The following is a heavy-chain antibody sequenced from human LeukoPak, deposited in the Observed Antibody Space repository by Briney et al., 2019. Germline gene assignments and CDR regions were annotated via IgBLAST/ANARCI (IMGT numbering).Heavy chain of an antibody. CDR2: IYYSGST. Sequence: PSQTLSLTRTVSGGSISSGGYYWSWIRQHPGKGLEWIGYIYYSGSTYYNPSLKSRVTISVDTSKNQFSLKLSSVTAADTAVYYCARVRCSSTSCYRSYFDYWGQGTLVTVSS. V-gene: IGHV4-31*03. CDR1: GGSISSGGYY. D-gene: IGHD2-2*01. CDR3: ARVRCSSTSCYRSYFDY. J-gene: IGHJ4*02.